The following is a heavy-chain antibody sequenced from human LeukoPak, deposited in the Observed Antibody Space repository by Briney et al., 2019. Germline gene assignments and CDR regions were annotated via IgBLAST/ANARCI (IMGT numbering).Heavy chain of an antibody. V-gene: IGHV4-38-2*01. CDR2: IYHSGST. J-gene: IGHJ6*03. Sequence: SETLSLTCAVSGYSISSGYYWGRIRQPPGKGLEWIGSIYHSGSTYYNPSLKSRVTISVDTSKNQFSLKLSSVTAADTAVYYCARQLGIKPYYMDVWGKGTTVTVSS. CDR1: GYSISSGYY. D-gene: IGHD3/OR15-3a*01. CDR3: ARQLGIKPYYMDV.